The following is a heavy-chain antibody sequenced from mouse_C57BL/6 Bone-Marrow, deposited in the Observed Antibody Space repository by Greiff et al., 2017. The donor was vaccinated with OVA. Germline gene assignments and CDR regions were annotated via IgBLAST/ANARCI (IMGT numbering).Heavy chain of an antibody. CDR1: GFTFSSYA. CDR2: ISDGGSYT. Sequence: DVHLVESGGGLVKPGGSLKLSCAASGFTFSSYAMPWVRQTPEKRLEWVATISDGGSYTYYPDNVKGRFTISRDNAKNNLYLQMSHLKSEDTAVYYCARDYYGHWYFDVWGTGTTVTVSS. V-gene: IGHV5-4*01. D-gene: IGHD2-1*01. CDR3: ARDYYGHWYFDV. J-gene: IGHJ1*03.